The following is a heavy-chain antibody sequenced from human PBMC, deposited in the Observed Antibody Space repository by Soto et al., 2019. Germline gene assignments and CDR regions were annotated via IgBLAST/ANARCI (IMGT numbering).Heavy chain of an antibody. Sequence: PSETLSLTCTVSGRSISSVNYYWSWIRQPPGKGLEWIGYIYYSGSTYYNPSLRSRVTISVDTSKNQFSLKLSSVTAADTAVYYCARYGSGECNRGSCYSPFDHSGQATLVTVSS. CDR2: IYYSGST. J-gene: IGHJ4*02. CDR1: GRSISSVNYY. V-gene: IGHV4-30-4*01. CDR3: ARYGSGECNRGSCYSPFDH. D-gene: IGHD2-15*01.